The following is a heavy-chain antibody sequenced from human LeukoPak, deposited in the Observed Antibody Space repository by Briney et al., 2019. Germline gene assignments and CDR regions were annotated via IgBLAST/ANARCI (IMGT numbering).Heavy chain of an antibody. Sequence: GGSLRLSCAASGFTFSSYAMSWVRQVPGKGLEWVAVTSYDEVNKYYADSVKGRFTISRDNSKNTLYLQMNSLRAEDTAVYYCARDYKWGQALDYWGQGTLVTVSS. J-gene: IGHJ4*02. D-gene: IGHD1-1*01. CDR3: ARDYKWGQALDY. CDR1: GFTFSSYA. V-gene: IGHV3-30-3*01. CDR2: TSYDEVNK.